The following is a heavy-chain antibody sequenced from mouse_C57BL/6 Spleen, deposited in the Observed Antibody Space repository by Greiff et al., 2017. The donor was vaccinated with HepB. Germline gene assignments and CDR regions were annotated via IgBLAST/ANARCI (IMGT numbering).Heavy chain of an antibody. V-gene: IGHV5-17*01. D-gene: IGHD1-1*02. CDR2: ISSGSSTI. CDR1: GFTFSDYG. Sequence: EVHLVESGGGLVKPGGSLKLSCAASGFTFSDYGMHWVRQAPEKGLEWVAYISSGSSTIYYADTVKGRFTISRDNAKNTLFLQMTSLRSADTALYYCARGGGNFYYAMDYWGQGTSVTVSS. CDR3: ARGGGNFYYAMDY. J-gene: IGHJ4*01.